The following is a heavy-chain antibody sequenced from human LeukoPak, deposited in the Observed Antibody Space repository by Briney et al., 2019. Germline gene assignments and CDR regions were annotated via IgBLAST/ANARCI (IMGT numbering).Heavy chain of an antibody. D-gene: IGHD3-3*01. CDR1: GYSFTSYW. CDR3: ASQSSYYDFWSGPDI. Sequence: GESLKISCKGSGYSFTSYWIGWVRQMPGKVLEWMGIIYPGDSDTRYSPSFQGQVTISADKSISTAYLQWSSLKASDTAMYYCASQSSYYDFWSGPDIWGQGTMVTVSS. CDR2: IYPGDSDT. J-gene: IGHJ3*02. V-gene: IGHV5-51*01.